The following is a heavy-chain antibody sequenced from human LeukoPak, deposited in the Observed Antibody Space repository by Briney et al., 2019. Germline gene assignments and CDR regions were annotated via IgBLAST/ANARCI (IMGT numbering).Heavy chain of an antibody. CDR1: GVIFRSHA. V-gene: IGHV1-69*01. Sequence: ASVKVSCKTSGVIFRSHAVSWVRQAPGPGLELMGGIIAIFGTPKYAQNFQGRITITADESTSTVYLDLSSLRSEGTAVYYCARSPTYYSSYMDVWGKGTTVTVSS. CDR2: IIAIFGTP. CDR3: ARSPTYYSSYMDV. J-gene: IGHJ6*03.